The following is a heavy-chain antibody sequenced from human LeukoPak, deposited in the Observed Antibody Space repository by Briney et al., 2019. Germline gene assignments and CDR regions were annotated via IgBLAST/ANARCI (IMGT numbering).Heavy chain of an antibody. D-gene: IGHD3-16*01. J-gene: IGHJ4*02. CDR3: ARVRWGGLYYFDY. V-gene: IGHV3-30*19. CDR2: ISYDGSNK. CDR1: GFTFSSYG. Sequence: GGSLRLSCAASGFTFSSYGMHWVRQAPGKGLEWVAVISYDGSNKYYADSVKGRFTISRDNSKNTLYLQMNSLRAEDTAVYYCARVRWGGLYYFDYWGQGTLVTVSS.